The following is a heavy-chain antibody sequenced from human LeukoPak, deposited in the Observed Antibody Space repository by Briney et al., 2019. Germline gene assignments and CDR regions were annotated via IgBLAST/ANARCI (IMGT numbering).Heavy chain of an antibody. V-gene: IGHV1-46*01. Sequence: GASVKVSCKASGYTFTSYYMHWVRPAPGQGLEWMGIINPSGGSTSYAQKFQGRVTMTRDTSTRTVYMGLSSLRSEDTAVYYCARGLWSGYYYFDYWGQGTLVTVSS. CDR2: INPSGGST. J-gene: IGHJ4*02. CDR1: GYTFTSYY. CDR3: ARGLWSGYYYFDY. D-gene: IGHD3-3*01.